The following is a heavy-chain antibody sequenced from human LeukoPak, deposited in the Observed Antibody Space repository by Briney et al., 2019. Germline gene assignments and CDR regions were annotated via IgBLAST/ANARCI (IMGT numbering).Heavy chain of an antibody. CDR1: GGTFSSYA. CDR2: IIPIFGTA. D-gene: IGHD1-20*01. Sequence: EASVKVSCKASGGTFSSYAISWVRQAPGQGLEWMGGIIPIFGTANYAQKFQGRVTITADKSTSTAYMELSSLRSEDTAVYYCARGGITGIGTGSAFDIWGQGTMVTVSS. CDR3: ARGGITGIGTGSAFDI. V-gene: IGHV1-69*06. J-gene: IGHJ3*02.